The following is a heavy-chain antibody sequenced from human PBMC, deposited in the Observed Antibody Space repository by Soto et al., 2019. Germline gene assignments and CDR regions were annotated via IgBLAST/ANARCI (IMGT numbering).Heavy chain of an antibody. Sequence: KPSVTRSRPCSVGGADINSGGSTWTWIRQHAAEGLEWLSYISHSESTHNNPSLKSRLRISRDSSKYHFSLTLSSVTAAAAAVYYGATIGVSGYLAVLDQGTTVNVS. V-gene: IGHV4-31*03. CDR2: ISHSEST. J-gene: IGHJ6*02. CDR1: GADINSGGST. CDR3: ATIGVSGYLAV. D-gene: IGHD6-13*01.